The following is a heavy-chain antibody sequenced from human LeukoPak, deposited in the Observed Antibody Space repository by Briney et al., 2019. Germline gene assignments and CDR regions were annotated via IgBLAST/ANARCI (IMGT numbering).Heavy chain of an antibody. Sequence: PPGGSLRLSCAASGFTVSSNYMSWVRQAPGKGLEWVSIIYSGGSTFYADSVKGRFTISRDNSKNTLYLQMNSLRAGDTAVYYCAVVPAASYYFDYWGQGTLVTVSS. V-gene: IGHV3-53*01. CDR2: IYSGGST. CDR3: AVVPAASYYFDY. J-gene: IGHJ4*02. D-gene: IGHD2-2*01. CDR1: GFTVSSNY.